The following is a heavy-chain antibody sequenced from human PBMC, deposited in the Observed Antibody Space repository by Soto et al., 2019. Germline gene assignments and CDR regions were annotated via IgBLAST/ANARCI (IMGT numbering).Heavy chain of an antibody. CDR2: IYPGDSDT. V-gene: IGHV5-51*01. Sequence: ESLTISCKGSGYSFTSYWIGWVRQMPGKGLEWMGIIYPGDSDTRYSPSFQGQVTISADKSISTAYLQWSSLKASDTAMYYCATTHPSYYYDSSGLNYYYYGMDVWGQGTTVTVSS. J-gene: IGHJ6*02. CDR1: GYSFTSYW. CDR3: ATTHPSYYYDSSGLNYYYYGMDV. D-gene: IGHD3-22*01.